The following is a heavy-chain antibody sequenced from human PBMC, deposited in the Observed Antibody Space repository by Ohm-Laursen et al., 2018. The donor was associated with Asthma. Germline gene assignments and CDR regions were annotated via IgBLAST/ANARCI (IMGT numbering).Heavy chain of an antibody. CDR3: ARDVMEWYLPAFDF. V-gene: IGHV3-30-3*01. CDR1: GFTFRSYA. D-gene: IGHD3-3*01. Sequence: SLRLSCTASGFTFRSYAMHWVRQAPGKGLEWVAMGGSYYDGGLKYYADSVNGRFTVSRDDSKNTLYLQMNSLRPDDTAVYYCARDVMEWYLPAFDFWGQGTLVTVSS. CDR2: GGSYYDGGLK. J-gene: IGHJ4*02.